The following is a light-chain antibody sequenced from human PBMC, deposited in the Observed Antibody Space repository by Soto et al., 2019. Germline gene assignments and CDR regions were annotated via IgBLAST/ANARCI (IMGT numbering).Light chain of an antibody. CDR3: QHYHNWPPGT. CDR1: QSVRDN. CDR2: GAS. Sequence: EIGMTQAPATLSEAPGERATLSCRASQSVRDNLAWYQQKPGQAPRLLIYGASTRATGIPARFSGSGSGTEFTLTISSLQSEDFAVYYCQHYHNWPPGTFGQGTKVEVK. V-gene: IGKV3-15*01. J-gene: IGKJ1*01.